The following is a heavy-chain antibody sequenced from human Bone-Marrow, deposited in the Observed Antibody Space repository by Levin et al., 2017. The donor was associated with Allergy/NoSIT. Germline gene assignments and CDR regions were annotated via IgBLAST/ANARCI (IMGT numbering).Heavy chain of an antibody. J-gene: IGHJ3*02. CDR3: ARHCGGDCNRDAFDI. D-gene: IGHD2-21*01. CDR1: GFTFSDYY. V-gene: IGHV3-11*01. Sequence: GESLKISCAASGFTFSDYYMSWIRQAPGKGLEWVSYISSSGSTIYYADSVKGRFTISRDNAKNSLYLQMNSLRAEDTAVYYCARHCGGDCNRDAFDIWGQGTMVTVSS. CDR2: ISSSGSTI.